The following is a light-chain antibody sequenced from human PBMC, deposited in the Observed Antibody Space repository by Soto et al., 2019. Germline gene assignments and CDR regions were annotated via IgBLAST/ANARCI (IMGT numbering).Light chain of an antibody. J-gene: IGKJ1*01. CDR2: AAS. CDR1: QSVSSSY. Sequence: EIVLTQSPGTLSLSPGERATLSCRASQSVSSSYLAWYQQKPGQAPRLLIYAASSRATGIPDRFSGGGSGTDFTITISRLEPEDFAVYYCQDYGTSWTFGQGTKVDIK. CDR3: QDYGTSWT. V-gene: IGKV3-20*01.